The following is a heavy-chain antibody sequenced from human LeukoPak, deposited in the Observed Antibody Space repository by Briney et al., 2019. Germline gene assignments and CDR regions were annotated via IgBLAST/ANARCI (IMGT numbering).Heavy chain of an antibody. D-gene: IGHD3-10*01. J-gene: IGHJ4*02. CDR2: IIPIFGTA. CDR1: GYTFTSYG. Sequence: GASVKVSCKASGYTFTSYGISWVRQAPGQGLEWMGGIIPIFGTANYAQKFQGRVTITADESTSTAYMELSSLRSEDTAVYYCARSGFSRGVITYFDYWGQGTLVTVSS. V-gene: IGHV1-69*13. CDR3: ARSGFSRGVITYFDY.